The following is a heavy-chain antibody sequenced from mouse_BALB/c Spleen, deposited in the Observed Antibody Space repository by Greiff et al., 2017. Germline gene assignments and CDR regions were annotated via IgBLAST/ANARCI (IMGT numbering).Heavy chain of an antibody. CDR3: ARDFYYDYSWFAY. D-gene: IGHD2-4*01. CDR1: GFTFSDYY. J-gene: IGHJ3*01. V-gene: IGHV5-4*02. CDR2: ISDGGSYT. Sequence: EVNLVESGGGLVKPGGSLKLSCAASGFTFSDYYMYWVRQTPEKRLEWVATISDGGSYTYYPDSVKGRFTISRDNAKNNLYLQMSSLKSEDTAMYYCARDFYYDYSWFAYWGQGTLVTVSA.